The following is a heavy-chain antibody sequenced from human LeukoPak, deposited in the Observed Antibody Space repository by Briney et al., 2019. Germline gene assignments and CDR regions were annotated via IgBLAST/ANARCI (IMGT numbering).Heavy chain of an antibody. CDR2: IYYSGST. V-gene: IGHV4-59*01. CDR3: ARTPSGSGDPHYGGWFDP. D-gene: IGHD3-10*01. Sequence: SETLSLTCTVSGGSISSYYWSWIRQPAGKGLEWIGYIYYSGSTNYNPSLKSRVTISVDTSKNQFSLKLSSVTAADTAVYYCARTPSGSGDPHYGGWFDPWGQGTLVTVSS. J-gene: IGHJ5*02. CDR1: GGSISSYY.